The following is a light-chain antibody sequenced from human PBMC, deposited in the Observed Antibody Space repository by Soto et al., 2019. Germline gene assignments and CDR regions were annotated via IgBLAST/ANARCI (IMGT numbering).Light chain of an antibody. CDR1: QGISSY. Sequence: DIQLTQSPSFLSASVGDRVTITCRASQGISSYLAWYQQKPGKAPKVLIYAASTLQSGVPSRFSGSGSGTEFTLTISSLQPKDFATYYCQQFNRYPLTFGGGTKVEIK. CDR3: QQFNRYPLT. V-gene: IGKV1-9*01. J-gene: IGKJ4*01. CDR2: AAS.